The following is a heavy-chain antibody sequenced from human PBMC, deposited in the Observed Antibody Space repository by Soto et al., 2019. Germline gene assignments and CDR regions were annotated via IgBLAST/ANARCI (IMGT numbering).Heavy chain of an antibody. CDR3: ARSGDNYNRLDY. D-gene: IGHD1-1*01. Sequence: WGSLRLSCEGSRFTFIDYYIIWIRQAPGKGLEWISYSSNSGTFSRYADSVKGRFSISRDNTKNLLYLQMNSLRAEDTAVYYCARSGDNYNRLDYWGQGTPVTVSS. V-gene: IGHV3-11*06. CDR2: SSNSGTFS. CDR1: RFTFIDYY. J-gene: IGHJ4*02.